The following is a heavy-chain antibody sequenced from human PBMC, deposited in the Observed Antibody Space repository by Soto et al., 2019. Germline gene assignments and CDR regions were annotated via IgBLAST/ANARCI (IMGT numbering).Heavy chain of an antibody. J-gene: IGHJ6*02. CDR3: ARLSGSYRPLFGYYGMDV. D-gene: IGHD1-26*01. V-gene: IGHV1-69*13. CDR1: GGTFSSYA. Sequence: GASVKVSCKASGGTFSSYAISWVRQAPGQGLEWMGGIIPIFGTANYAQKFQGRVTITADESTSTAYMELSSLRSEDTAVYYCARLSGSYRPLFGYYGMDVWGQGTTVTVSS. CDR2: IIPIFGTA.